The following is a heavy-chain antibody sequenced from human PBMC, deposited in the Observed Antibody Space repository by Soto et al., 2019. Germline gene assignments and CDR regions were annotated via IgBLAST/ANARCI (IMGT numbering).Heavy chain of an antibody. CDR3: ARGFPDGSGTYARYYGMGV. D-gene: IGHD3-10*01. V-gene: IGHV4-34*01. J-gene: IGHJ6*02. Sequence: PSETLSLTCAVYGGSFSGYYWSWIRQPPGKGLEWIGEINHSGSTNYNPSLKSRVTISVDTSKNQFSLKLSSVTAADTAAYYCARGFPDGSGTYARYYGMGVWRQGTRVTVAS. CDR2: INHSGST. CDR1: GGSFSGYY.